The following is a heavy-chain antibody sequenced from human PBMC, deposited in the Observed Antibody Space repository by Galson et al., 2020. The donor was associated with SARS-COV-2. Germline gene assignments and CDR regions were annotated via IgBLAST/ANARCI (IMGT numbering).Heavy chain of an antibody. J-gene: IGHJ4*02. CDR1: GDSISSGGYY. Sequence: SETLSLTCTVSGDSISSGGYYWSWIRQHPGKGLEWIGYIHYSGTTHYNPSLRSRVTISVDTSKAQFSLKLTSVTAADTAVYYCARDGGYGSGSYRFDNWGQGTLVTVSS. CDR3: ARDGGYGSGSYRFDN. CDR2: IHYSGTT. V-gene: IGHV4-31*03. D-gene: IGHD3-10*01.